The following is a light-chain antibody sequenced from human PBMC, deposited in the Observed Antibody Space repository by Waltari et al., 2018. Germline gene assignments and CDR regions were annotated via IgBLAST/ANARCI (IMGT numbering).Light chain of an antibody. V-gene: IGLV3-19*01. CDR2: AKD. CDR1: SLRTLY. J-gene: IGLJ2*01. CDR3: NCRDSSGNVI. Sequence: SSELTQDPAVSVALGQTVRITCQGDSLRTLYASWYQQKPGQAPSLVIYAKDTRPLGIPDRFSGSSSGNPASLTITGAQAEDEADYYCNCRDSSGNVIFGGGTKVTVL.